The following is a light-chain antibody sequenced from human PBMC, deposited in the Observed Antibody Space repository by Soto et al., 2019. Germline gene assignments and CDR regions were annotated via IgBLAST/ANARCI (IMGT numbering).Light chain of an antibody. Sequence: EIVLTQSPATLSLSPGERATLSRRASQSVSSYLAWYQQKPGQAPRLLIYDASNRATGIPARFSGSGSGTDFTLTISSLEPEDFAVYYCQQRSNWPPESTFGGGTKVEIK. CDR1: QSVSSY. J-gene: IGKJ4*01. CDR3: QQRSNWPPEST. CDR2: DAS. V-gene: IGKV3-11*01.